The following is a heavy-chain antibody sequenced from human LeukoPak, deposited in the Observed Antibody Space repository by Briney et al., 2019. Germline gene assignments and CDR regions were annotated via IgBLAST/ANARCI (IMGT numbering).Heavy chain of an antibody. V-gene: IGHV3-9*01. CDR1: GFTFERYV. CDR2: IHPNNGGV. J-gene: IGHJ4*02. D-gene: IGHD2-8*01. Sequence: PGGSLRLSCVTSGFTFERYVMHWMRLAPGKGLECVSSIHPNNGGVGYAASVKGRFAISRDNARNSLYLEMTSLRPEDTAVYYCVKDAPNGSVDFWGRGTPVTVSS. CDR3: VKDAPNGSVDF.